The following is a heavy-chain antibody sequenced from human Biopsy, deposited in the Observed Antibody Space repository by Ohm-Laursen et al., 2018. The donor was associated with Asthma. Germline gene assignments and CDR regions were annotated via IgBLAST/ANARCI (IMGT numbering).Heavy chain of an antibody. CDR3: AKGGTYTTDRYAY. J-gene: IGHJ4*02. V-gene: IGHV3-23*01. Sequence: SLSLSCSASGFTFSSYAMSWVRQAPGKGLEWVSSISSSGASTYYADSVKGRFTISRDNSKNTLYLQMSSLRADDTAVYYCAKGGTYTTDRYAYWGQGSLVTVSS. D-gene: IGHD1-26*01. CDR1: GFTFSSYA. CDR2: ISSSGAST.